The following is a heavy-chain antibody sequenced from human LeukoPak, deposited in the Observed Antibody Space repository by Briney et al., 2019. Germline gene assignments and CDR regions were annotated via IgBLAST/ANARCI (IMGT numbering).Heavy chain of an antibody. CDR1: GGTFSSYA. V-gene: IGHV1-69*05. J-gene: IGHJ4*02. Sequence: ASVKVSCKASGGTFSSYAISWVRQAPGQGLEWMGGIIPIFGTANYAQKFQGRVTMTRNTSISTAYMELSSLRSEDTAVYYCARATEGDYWGQGTLVTVSS. CDR2: IIPIFGTA. CDR3: ARATEGDY.